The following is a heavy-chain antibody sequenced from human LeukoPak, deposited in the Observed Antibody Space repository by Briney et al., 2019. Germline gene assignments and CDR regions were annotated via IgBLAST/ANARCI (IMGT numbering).Heavy chain of an antibody. Sequence: GGSLRLSCAASGFTFSSYAMSWVRQAPGKGLDWVSSISGSGGTTYYADSVKGRFTISRDNSKNTLYLQMNSLRAEDTAIYYCAKVKGDIVVVPAATNFDYWGQGTLVTVSS. J-gene: IGHJ4*02. D-gene: IGHD2-2*01. CDR2: ISGSGGTT. CDR1: GFTFSSYA. CDR3: AKVKGDIVVVPAATNFDY. V-gene: IGHV3-23*01.